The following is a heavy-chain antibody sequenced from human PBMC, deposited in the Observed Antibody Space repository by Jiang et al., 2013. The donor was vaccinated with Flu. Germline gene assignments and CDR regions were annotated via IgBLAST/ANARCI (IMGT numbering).Heavy chain of an antibody. J-gene: IGHJ4*02. D-gene: IGHD1-26*01. CDR2: MNPNSGNS. CDR1: GYTFTSYY. Sequence: SGAEVKKPGSSVKVSCEASGYTFTSYYMHWVRQAPGQGLEWMGWMNPNSGNSGYAPKFHGRIAMTSNTSITTAYMELSSLRSDDTAVYYCARLLVGASLGVDFDYWGQGVSVTVSS. CDR3: ARLLVGASLGVDFDY. V-gene: IGHV1-8*02.